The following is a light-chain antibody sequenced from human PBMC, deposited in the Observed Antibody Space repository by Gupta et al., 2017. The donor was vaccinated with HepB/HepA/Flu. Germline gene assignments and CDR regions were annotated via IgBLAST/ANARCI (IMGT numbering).Light chain of an antibody. CDR1: SSDVGGYNY. V-gene: IGLV2-14*03. Sequence: QSALTQPASVSGSPGQSTTISCTGTSSDVGGYNYVSWYQQHPGKAPKLMIYDVSNRPSGGSNRFSGSKSGNTASLTISGLQAEDEADYYCSSYTSSSTPLYVFGTGTKVTVL. J-gene: IGLJ1*01. CDR3: SSYTSSSTPLYV. CDR2: DVS.